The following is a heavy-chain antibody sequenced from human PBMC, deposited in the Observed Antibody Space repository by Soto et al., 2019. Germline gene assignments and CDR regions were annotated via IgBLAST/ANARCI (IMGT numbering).Heavy chain of an antibody. CDR3: VKNSGGFNT. CDR2: IDGSGEIT. V-gene: IGHV3-23*01. D-gene: IGHD3-10*01. CDR1: GFTFGTTD. J-gene: IGHJ5*02. Sequence: QLLQSGGGLVQPGGSLTLSCAASGFTFGTTDMSWVRQAPGEGLEWVSTIDGSGEITYYADSVKGRFTISRENSRNAVYLQMNSLSGDDTALYYCVKNSGGFNTWGQGALVTVSS.